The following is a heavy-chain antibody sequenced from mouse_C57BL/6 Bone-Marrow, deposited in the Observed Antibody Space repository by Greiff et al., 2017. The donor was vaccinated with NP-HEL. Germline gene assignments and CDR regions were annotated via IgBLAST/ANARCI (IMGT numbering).Heavy chain of an antibody. CDR2: IYPRSGNT. J-gene: IGHJ3*01. D-gene: IGHD1-1*01. V-gene: IGHV1-81*01. CDR3: AVYYGSSWAY. Sequence: VQLQESGAELARPGASVQLSCRASGYTFTSYGISWVKQRTGQGLEWIGEIYPRSGNTYYNEKFKGKATLTADKSSSTAYMELRSLTSEDSAVYFCAVYYGSSWAYWGQGTLVTVSA. CDR1: GYTFTSYG.